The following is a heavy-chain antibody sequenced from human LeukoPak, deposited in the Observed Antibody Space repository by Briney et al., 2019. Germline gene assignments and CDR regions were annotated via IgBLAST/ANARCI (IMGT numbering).Heavy chain of an antibody. CDR2: IYYSGST. CDR3: ARDLGVATRTEGYNWFDP. V-gene: IGHV4-31*03. CDR1: GGSISSGGYY. Sequence: PSETLSLTCTVSGGSISSGGYYWGWIRQHPGKGLEWIGYIYYSGSTYYNPSLKSRVTISVDTSKNQFSLKLSSVTAADTAVYYCARDLGVATRTEGYNWFDPWGQGTLVTVSS. D-gene: IGHD5-12*01. J-gene: IGHJ5*02.